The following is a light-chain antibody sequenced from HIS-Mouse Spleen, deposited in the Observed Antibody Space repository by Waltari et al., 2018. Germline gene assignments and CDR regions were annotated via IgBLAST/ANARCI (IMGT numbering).Light chain of an antibody. CDR2: EVS. Sequence: QSALTQPPSASGSPGQSVTISCTGTSSYVGGYNYFSWYQPHPGKAPKLLLYEVSQRPSGVPDRFSGSKSGNTASLTVSGLQAEDEADYYCSSYAGSNNWVFGGGTKLTVL. J-gene: IGLJ3*02. CDR3: SSYAGSNNWV. CDR1: SSYVGGYNY. V-gene: IGLV2-8*01.